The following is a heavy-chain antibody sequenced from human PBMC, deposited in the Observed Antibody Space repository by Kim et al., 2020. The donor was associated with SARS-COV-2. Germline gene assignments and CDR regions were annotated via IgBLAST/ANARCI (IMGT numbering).Heavy chain of an antibody. CDR3: AKGWGAQRGQPFDY. CDR2: ISWNSGSI. D-gene: IGHD3-16*01. J-gene: IGHJ4*02. Sequence: GGSLRLSCAASGFTFGDYAMHWVRQAPGKGLEWVSGISWNSGSIGYADSVKGRFTISRDNAKNSLYLQMNSLRAEDTALYYCAKGWGAQRGQPFDYWGQGTLVTVSS. CDR1: GFTFGDYA. V-gene: IGHV3-9*01.